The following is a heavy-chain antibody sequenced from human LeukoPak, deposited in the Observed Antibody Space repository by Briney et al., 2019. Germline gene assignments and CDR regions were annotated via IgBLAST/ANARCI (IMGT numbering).Heavy chain of an antibody. Sequence: APLKVSCKASRYTFARYYMHSVRQAPGQGLEGMGIINPSGGRTSYAQKFQGRVTMTRDTATSTVYMELSSLRSEDTAVYYCARDVGIVANFDYWGQGTLVTVP. CDR2: INPSGGRT. D-gene: IGHD5-12*01. J-gene: IGHJ4*02. V-gene: IGHV1-46*01. CDR1: RYTFARYY. CDR3: ARDVGIVANFDY.